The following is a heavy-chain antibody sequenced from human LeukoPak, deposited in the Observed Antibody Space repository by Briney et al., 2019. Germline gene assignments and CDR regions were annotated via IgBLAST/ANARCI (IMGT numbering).Heavy chain of an antibody. V-gene: IGHV1-3*01. Sequence: GASVKVSCKASGYTFTSYAMHWVRQAPGQRLEWMGWINAGNGNTKYSQKFQGRVTITRDTSASTAYMELSSLRSEDTAVYYCARETAMTQNDEFDLWGQGTMVTVSS. CDR2: INAGNGNT. D-gene: IGHD5-18*01. CDR1: GYTFTSYA. CDR3: ARETAMTQNDEFDL. J-gene: IGHJ3*01.